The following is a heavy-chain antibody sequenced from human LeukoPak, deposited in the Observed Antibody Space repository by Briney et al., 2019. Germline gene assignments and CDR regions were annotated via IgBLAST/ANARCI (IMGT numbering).Heavy chain of an antibody. J-gene: IGHJ4*02. CDR1: GFTVSSNY. Sequence: GGSLRLSCAASGFTVSSNYMSWVRQAPGKGLEWVSVIYSGGSTYYADSVKGRFTISRDNAKNSLFLLMNSLSPEDTAVYYCAPYGDFFDYWGQGTLVTVSS. CDR2: IYSGGST. CDR3: APYGDFFDY. D-gene: IGHD4-17*01. V-gene: IGHV3-53*03.